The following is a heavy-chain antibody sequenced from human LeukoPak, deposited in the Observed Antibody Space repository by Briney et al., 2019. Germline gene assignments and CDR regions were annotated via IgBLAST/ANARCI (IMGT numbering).Heavy chain of an antibody. CDR1: GDSVSSNSAA. D-gene: IGHD6-6*01. CDR2: TYYRSKWYN. J-gene: IGHJ6*02. V-gene: IGHV6-1*01. Sequence: SQTLSLTCAISGDSVSSNSAAWNRIRQSPSRGLEWLGRTYYRSKWYNDYAVSVKSRITINPDTSKNQFSLQLNSVTPEDTAVYYCARDTEYSSSSVTYYYGMDVWGQGTTVTVSS. CDR3: ARDTEYSSSSVTYYYGMDV.